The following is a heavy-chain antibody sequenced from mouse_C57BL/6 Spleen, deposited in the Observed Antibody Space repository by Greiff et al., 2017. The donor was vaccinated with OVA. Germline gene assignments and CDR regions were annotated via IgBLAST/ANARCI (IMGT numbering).Heavy chain of an antibody. V-gene: IGHV1-76*01. CDR3: ARDDYDVAWFAY. CDR1: GYTFTDYY. D-gene: IGHD2-4*01. J-gene: IGHJ3*01. Sequence: VQLQQSGAELVRPGASVKLSCKASGYTFTDYYINWVKQRPGPGLEWIARIYPGSGNTYYNEKFKGKATLTAEKSSSTAYMQLSSLTSEDSAVYFCARDDYDVAWFAYWGQGTLVTVSA. CDR2: IYPGSGNT.